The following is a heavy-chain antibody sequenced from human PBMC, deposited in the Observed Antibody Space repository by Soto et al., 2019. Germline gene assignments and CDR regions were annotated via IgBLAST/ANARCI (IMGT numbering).Heavy chain of an antibody. CDR1: GFTFSSYA. D-gene: IGHD3-3*01. CDR3: AKGSTRITIFGVAGQFDY. J-gene: IGHJ4*02. CDR2: ISGSGGST. V-gene: IGHV3-23*01. Sequence: GGSLRLSCAASGFTFSSYAMSWVRQAQGKGLEWVSAISGSGGSTYYADSVKGRFTISRDNSKNTLYLQMNSLRAEDTAVYYCAKGSTRITIFGVAGQFDYWGQGTLVTVSS.